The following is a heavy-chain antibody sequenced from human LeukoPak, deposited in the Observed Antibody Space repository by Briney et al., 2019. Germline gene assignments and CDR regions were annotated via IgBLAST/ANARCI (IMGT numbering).Heavy chain of an antibody. D-gene: IGHD3-16*01. V-gene: IGHV4-34*01. CDR2: INHSGST. J-gene: IGHJ4*02. Sequence: SETLSLTCAVYGGSFSGYYWSWIRRPPGKGLEWIGEINHSGSTNYNPSLKSRVTISVDTSKNQFSLKLYSVTAIDTAVYYCARHYGPWGQGTLVTVSS. CDR1: GGSFSGYY. CDR3: ARHYGP.